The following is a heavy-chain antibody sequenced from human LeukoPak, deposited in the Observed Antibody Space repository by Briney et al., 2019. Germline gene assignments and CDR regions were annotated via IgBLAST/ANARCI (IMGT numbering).Heavy chain of an antibody. CDR1: GFTFSSYS. CDR3: APDHYGDYGGFKDY. Sequence: KSGGSLRLSCAAPGFTFSSYSMNWVRQAPGKGLEWVSSISSSSSYIYYADSVKGRFTISRDNAKNSLYLQMNSLRAEDTAVYYCAPDHYGDYGGFKDYWGQGTLVTVSS. V-gene: IGHV3-21*01. D-gene: IGHD4-17*01. CDR2: ISSSSSYI. J-gene: IGHJ4*02.